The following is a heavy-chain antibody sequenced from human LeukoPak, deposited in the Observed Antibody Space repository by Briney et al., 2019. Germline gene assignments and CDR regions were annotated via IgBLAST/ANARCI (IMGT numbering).Heavy chain of an antibody. CDR3: ARDAPETTTASYPEEFDN. V-gene: IGHV3-30-3*01. CDR1: GFTFSSYA. D-gene: IGHD1-1*01. CDR2: ISYDGSNK. J-gene: IGHJ4*02. Sequence: GRSLRLSCAASGFTFSSYAMHWVRQAPGKGLEWVAVISYDGSNKYYADSVKGRFTISRDNSKNTLYLQMNSLRAEDTAVYYCARDAPETTTASYPEEFDNWGQGTLVTVSS.